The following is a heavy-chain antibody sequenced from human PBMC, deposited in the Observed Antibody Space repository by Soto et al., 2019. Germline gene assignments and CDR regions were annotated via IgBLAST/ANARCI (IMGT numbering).Heavy chain of an antibody. J-gene: IGHJ6*03. Sequence: QVHLEQWGAGLLNPSETLSLTCAVYGGSLSGYYWSWVRQSPGKGLEWIGEINHSGTTNYNPSLKTRVTISADTSKHQFSLRLSSVTAAGSAVYYCASYHYLDLWTGSRHYMDVWGRGTTVTVSS. CDR1: GGSLSGYY. CDR3: ASYHYLDLWTGSRHYMDV. V-gene: IGHV4-34*01. D-gene: IGHD3-9*01. CDR2: INHSGTT.